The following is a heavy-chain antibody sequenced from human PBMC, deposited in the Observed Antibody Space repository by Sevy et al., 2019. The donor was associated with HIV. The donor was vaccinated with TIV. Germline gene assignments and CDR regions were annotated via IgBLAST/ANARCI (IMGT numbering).Heavy chain of an antibody. CDR2: ISSSGSTI. Sequence: EGSLRLSCAASGFTFSSYEMNWVRQAPGKGLEWVSYISSSGSTIYYADSVKGRFTISRDNAKNSLYLQMNSLRAEDTAVYYCARYCSSTSCYTPRSGYYYGMDVWGQGTTVTVSS. D-gene: IGHD2-2*02. V-gene: IGHV3-48*03. CDR1: GFTFSSYE. CDR3: ARYCSSTSCYTPRSGYYYGMDV. J-gene: IGHJ6*02.